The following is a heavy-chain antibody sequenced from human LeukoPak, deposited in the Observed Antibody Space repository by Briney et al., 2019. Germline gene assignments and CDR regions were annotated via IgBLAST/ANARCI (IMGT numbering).Heavy chain of an antibody. CDR1: GGSISSYY. D-gene: IGHD6-13*01. CDR2: IYYSGST. Sequence: SETLSLTCTVSGGSISSYYWGWIRQPPGKGLEWIGYIYYSGSTNYNPSLKSRVTISVDTSKNQFSLKLRSVTAADTAVYYCARGPHSSSWYHFDYWGQGTLVTVSS. CDR3: ARGPHSSSWYHFDY. J-gene: IGHJ4*02. V-gene: IGHV4-59*01.